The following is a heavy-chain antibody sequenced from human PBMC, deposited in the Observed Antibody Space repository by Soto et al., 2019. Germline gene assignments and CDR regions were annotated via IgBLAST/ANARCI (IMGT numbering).Heavy chain of an antibody. CDR3: AKDTADILTGYYYFDY. V-gene: IGHV3-9*01. Sequence: GGSLRLSCAASGFTFDDYAMHWVRQAPGKGLEWVSGISWNSGSIGYADSVKGRLTISRDNAKNSLYLQMNSLRAEDTALYYCAKDTADILTGYYYFDYWGQGTLVTVSS. CDR2: ISWNSGSI. J-gene: IGHJ4*02. CDR1: GFTFDDYA. D-gene: IGHD3-9*01.